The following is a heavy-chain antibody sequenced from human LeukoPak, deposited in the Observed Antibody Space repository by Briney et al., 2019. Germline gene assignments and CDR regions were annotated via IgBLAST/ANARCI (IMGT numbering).Heavy chain of an antibody. Sequence: GGSLRLSCAASGFTFSSYAMSWVRRAPGKGLEWVSAISGSGGSTYYADSVKGRFTISRDNSKNTLYLQMNSLRAEDTAVYYCAKDRWIQLWRGTFDIWGQGTMVTVSS. D-gene: IGHD5-18*01. CDR2: ISGSGGST. CDR3: AKDRWIQLWRGTFDI. J-gene: IGHJ3*02. V-gene: IGHV3-23*01. CDR1: GFTFSSYA.